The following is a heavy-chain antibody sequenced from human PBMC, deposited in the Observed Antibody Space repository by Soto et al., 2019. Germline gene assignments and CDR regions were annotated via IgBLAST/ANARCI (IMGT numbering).Heavy chain of an antibody. CDR1: GFTFSSYG. J-gene: IGHJ4*02. Sequence: QVQLVESGGGVVQPGRSLRLSCAASGFTFSSYGMHWVRQAPGKGLEWVAVISYDGSNKYYADSVKGRFTISRDNSKNXLYLQMTSLRAEDTAVYYCAKDRVFYDSSGYCFDYWGQGTLVTVSS. D-gene: IGHD3-22*01. V-gene: IGHV3-30*18. CDR2: ISYDGSNK. CDR3: AKDRVFYDSSGYCFDY.